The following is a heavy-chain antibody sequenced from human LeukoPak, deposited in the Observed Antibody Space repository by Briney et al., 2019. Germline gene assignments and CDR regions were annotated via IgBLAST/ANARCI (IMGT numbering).Heavy chain of an antibody. CDR3: ARDRGFRGYYYSYYFDY. CDR1: GGSISSGSYY. CDR2: IYTSGST. D-gene: IGHD3-22*01. Sequence: SETLSLTCTVSGGSISSGSYYWSWIRQPAGKGLEWIGRIYTSGSTNYNPSLKSRVTISVDTSKNQFSLKLSSVTAADTAVYYCARDRGFRGYYYSYYFDYWGQGTLVTVSS. J-gene: IGHJ4*02. V-gene: IGHV4-61*02.